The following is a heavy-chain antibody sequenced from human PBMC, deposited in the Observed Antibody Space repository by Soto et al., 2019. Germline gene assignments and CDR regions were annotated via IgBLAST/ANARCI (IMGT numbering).Heavy chain of an antibody. CDR1: GFTFISYG. Sequence: QVQLVQSGAEVKKPGASVKVSCKASGFTFISYGITWVRQAPGQGLEWMGWISAYNGNTNYAQKFQGRGTMTTDTSTSTAYMELRSLRSDDTAVDHGARDKNRLEGDYWSGNPVDYWGQGTLVTVAS. J-gene: IGHJ4*02. CDR2: ISAYNGNT. D-gene: IGHD3-3*01. V-gene: IGHV1-18*01. CDR3: ARDKNRLEGDYWSGNPVDY.